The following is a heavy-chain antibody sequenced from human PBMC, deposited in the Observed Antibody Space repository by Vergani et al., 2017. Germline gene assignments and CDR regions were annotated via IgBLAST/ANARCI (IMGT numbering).Heavy chain of an antibody. V-gene: IGHV1-18*01. D-gene: IGHD6-13*01. J-gene: IGHJ4*02. Sequence: QVQLVQSGAEVKTPGASVKVSCKASGYTFTSYGISWVRQAPGQGLEWMGWISAYNGNTNYAQKLQGRVTMTRDTSISTAYMELSRLRSDDTAVYYCARVRQQLNALDDWGQGTLVTVSS. CDR2: ISAYNGNT. CDR1: GYTFTSYG. CDR3: ARVRQQLNALDD.